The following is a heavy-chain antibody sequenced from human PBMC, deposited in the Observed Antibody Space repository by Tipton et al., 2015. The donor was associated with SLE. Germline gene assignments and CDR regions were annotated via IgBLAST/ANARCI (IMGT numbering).Heavy chain of an antibody. D-gene: IGHD2-21*01. J-gene: IGHJ4*02. CDR3: ASSFYCGGDCYPYYFDY. CDR2: IKQDGSEK. V-gene: IGHV3-7*01. Sequence: SLRLSCAASGFTFSSYEMSWVRQAPGKGLEWVANIKQDGSEKDYVDSVKGRFTISRDNAKNSLYLQMSSLRVEDTAVYYCASSFYCGGDCYPYYFDYWGQGTLVTVSS. CDR1: GFTFSSYE.